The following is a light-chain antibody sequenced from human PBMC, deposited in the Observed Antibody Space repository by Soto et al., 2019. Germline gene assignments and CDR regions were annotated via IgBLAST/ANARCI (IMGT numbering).Light chain of an antibody. CDR2: EGS. J-gene: IGLJ2*01. CDR1: SSDVGSYNL. Sequence: QSALTQPASASGSPGQSITISCTGTSSDVGSYNLVSWYQQHPGKAPKLMIYEGSKRPSGVSNRFSGSKSGNTASLTISGLQAEDEADYYCCSYAGSQVFGGGTKLTVL. CDR3: CSYAGSQV. V-gene: IGLV2-23*01.